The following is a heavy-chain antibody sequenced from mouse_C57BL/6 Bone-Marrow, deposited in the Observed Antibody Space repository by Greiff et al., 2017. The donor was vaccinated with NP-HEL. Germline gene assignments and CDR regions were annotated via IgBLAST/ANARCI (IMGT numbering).Heavy chain of an antibody. J-gene: IGHJ2*01. Sequence: EVQVVESGGDLVKPGGSLKLSCAASGFTFSSYGMSWVRQTPDKRLEWVATISSGGSYTYYPDSVKGRFTISRDNAKNTLYLQMSSLKSEDTAMYYCARHPGRGDYFDYWGQGTTLTVSS. CDR2: ISSGGSYT. CDR1: GFTFSSYG. V-gene: IGHV5-6*01. CDR3: ARHPGRGDYFDY.